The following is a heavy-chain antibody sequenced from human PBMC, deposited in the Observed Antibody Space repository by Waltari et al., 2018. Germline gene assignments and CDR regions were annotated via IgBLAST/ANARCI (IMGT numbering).Heavy chain of an antibody. V-gene: IGHV4-38-2*01. Sequence: QVQLQESGPGLVKPSETLSLTYAVSGYSISSGYYCGWIRQPPGKGLEWIGSIYHSGSTYYNPSLKSRVTISVDTSKNQFSLKLSSVTAADTAVYYCATTAWGAGDSWGQGTLVTVSS. CDR3: ATTAWGAGDS. J-gene: IGHJ5*01. CDR2: IYHSGST. D-gene: IGHD3-16*01. CDR1: GYSISSGYY.